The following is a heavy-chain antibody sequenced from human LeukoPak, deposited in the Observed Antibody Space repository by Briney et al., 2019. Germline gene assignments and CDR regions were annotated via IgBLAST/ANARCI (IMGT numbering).Heavy chain of an antibody. CDR2: IYYSGST. Sequence: PSETLSLTCTVSGASISSYYWSWIRQPPGKGLEWIGYIYYSGSTNYNPSLKGRVTISVDTSKNQFSLKLSSVTAADTAVYYCARGRSNFDYWGQGTLVTVSS. D-gene: IGHD5-24*01. V-gene: IGHV4-59*01. CDR3: ARGRSNFDY. J-gene: IGHJ4*02. CDR1: GASISSYY.